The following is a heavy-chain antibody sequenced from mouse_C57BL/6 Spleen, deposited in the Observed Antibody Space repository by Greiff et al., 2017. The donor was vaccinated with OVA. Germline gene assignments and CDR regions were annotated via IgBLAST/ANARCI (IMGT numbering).Heavy chain of an antibody. Sequence: QVQLQQSGAELARPGASVKLSCKASGYTFTSYGISWVKQRTGQGLEWIGEIYPRSGNTYYNEKFKGKATLTADKSSSTAYMELRSLTSEDSAVYFCARKRGYGSRPYYAMDYWGQGTSVTVSS. CDR1: GYTFTSYG. V-gene: IGHV1-81*01. CDR2: IYPRSGNT. CDR3: ARKRGYGSRPYYAMDY. D-gene: IGHD1-1*01. J-gene: IGHJ4*01.